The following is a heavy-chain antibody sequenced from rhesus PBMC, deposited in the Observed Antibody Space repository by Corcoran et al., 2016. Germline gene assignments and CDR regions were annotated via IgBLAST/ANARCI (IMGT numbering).Heavy chain of an antibody. CDR1: GGSISGYYY. CDR3: ARDKGNYFDY. J-gene: IGHJ4*01. Sequence: QVKLQQWGEGLVKPSETLSLTCAVYGGSISGYYYWSWIRQAPGKGLEWIGNIDGNSASTNYNPSLKNRVTISKDTSKNQFSLKLSSVTAADTAVYYCARDKGNYFDYWGQGVLVTVSS. D-gene: IGHD5-24*01. V-gene: IGHV4-73*01. CDR2: IDGNSAST.